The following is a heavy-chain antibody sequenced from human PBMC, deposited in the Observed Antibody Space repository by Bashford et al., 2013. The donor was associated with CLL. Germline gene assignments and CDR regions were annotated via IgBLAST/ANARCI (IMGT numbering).Heavy chain of an antibody. CDR1: GGSFSGYY. CDR2: INHSGST. CDR3: ARGPMIVVVINPGEPYYYYYYGMDV. J-gene: IGHJ6*02. D-gene: IGHD3-22*01. V-gene: IGHV4-34*01. Sequence: SETLSLTCAVYGGSFSGYYWSWIRQPPGKGLEWIGEINHSGSTNYNPSLKSRVTISVDTSKNQFSLKLSSVTAADTAVYYCARGPMIVVVINPGEPYYYYYYGMDVWGQETTVTVSS.